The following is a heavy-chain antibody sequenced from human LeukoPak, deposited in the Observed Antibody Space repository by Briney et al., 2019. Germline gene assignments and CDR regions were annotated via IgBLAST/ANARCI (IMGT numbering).Heavy chain of an antibody. CDR1: GGSFGGYY. J-gene: IGHJ4*02. Sequence: PSETLSLTCAVYGGSFGGYYWSWIRQPQGKGLEWIGEINHSGTTNYNPSLKSRVTISVDTYKNQFSLKQSSVTAADTAVYYCARALHIVVVTATATGFLDYWGQGTLVTVPS. V-gene: IGHV4-34*01. CDR2: INHSGTT. D-gene: IGHD2-21*02. CDR3: ARALHIVVVTATATGFLDY.